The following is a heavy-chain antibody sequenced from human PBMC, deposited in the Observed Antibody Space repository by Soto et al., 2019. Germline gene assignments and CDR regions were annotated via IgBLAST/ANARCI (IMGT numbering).Heavy chain of an antibody. D-gene: IGHD6-19*01. V-gene: IGHV1-69*13. CDR2: IIPIFGTA. J-gene: IGHJ4*02. CDR1: GGTFSSYA. CDR3: ARANLTLYSSGWHFDY. Sequence: ASVKVSCKASGGTFSSYAISWVRQAPGQGLEWMGGIIPIFGTANYAQKFQGRVTITADESTSTAYMELSSLRSEDTAVYYCARANLTLYSSGWHFDYWGQGTLVTVSS.